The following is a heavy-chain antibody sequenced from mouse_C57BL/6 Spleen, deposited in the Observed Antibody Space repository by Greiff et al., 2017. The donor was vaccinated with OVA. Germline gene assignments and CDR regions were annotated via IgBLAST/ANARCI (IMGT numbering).Heavy chain of an antibody. CDR1: GYTFTSYW. Sequence: QVQLQQPGAELVKPGASVKLSCKASGYTFTSYWMHWVKQRPGQGLEWIGMIHPNSGSTNYNEKFKSKATLTVDKSSSTAYMQLSSLTSEDSAVYYCARGSDSSGYVAYWGQGTLVTVSA. J-gene: IGHJ3*01. V-gene: IGHV1-64*01. CDR3: ARGSDSSGYVAY. CDR2: IHPNSGST. D-gene: IGHD3-2*02.